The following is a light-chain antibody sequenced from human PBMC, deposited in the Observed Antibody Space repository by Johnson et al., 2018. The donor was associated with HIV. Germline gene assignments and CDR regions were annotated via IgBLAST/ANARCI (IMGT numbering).Light chain of an antibody. CDR1: SSNIGNTY. CDR3: GTWDSSLSAYV. Sequence: QSVLTQPPSVSAAPGQEVTISCSGSSSNIGNTYVSWYQQLPGTAPKLLIYENNKRPSGIPDRLSGSKSGTSATLGITGLQTGDEADYYCGTWDSSLSAYVFGTGTKVTVL. V-gene: IGLV1-51*02. CDR2: ENN. J-gene: IGLJ1*01.